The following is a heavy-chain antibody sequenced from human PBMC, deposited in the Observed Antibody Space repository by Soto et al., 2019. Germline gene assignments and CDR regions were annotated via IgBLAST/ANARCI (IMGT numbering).Heavy chain of an antibody. V-gene: IGHV4-59*08. CDR3: ARHFRSYSYGLDYYYYYLDV. J-gene: IGHJ6*03. D-gene: IGHD3-16*02. CDR2: IYYSGST. Sequence: PSETLSLTCTVSGGSISSYYWSWIRQPPGKGLEWIGYIYYSGSTNYNPSLKSRVTISVETSKNQFSLKLSSVTAADTAVYYCARHFRSYSYGLDYYYYYLDVWGKGTTVTVS. CDR1: GGSISSYY.